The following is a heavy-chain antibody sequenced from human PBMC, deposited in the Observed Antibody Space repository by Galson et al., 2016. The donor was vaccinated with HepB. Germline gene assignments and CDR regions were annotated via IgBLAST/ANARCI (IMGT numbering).Heavy chain of an antibody. CDR1: GFSLNSDGMG. D-gene: IGHD6-13*01. J-gene: IGHJ4*02. Sequence: PALVKPTQTLTLTCTFSGFSLNSDGMGVAWIRQPPGKALEWLAIIYWDDDKRYSPSLKNRLPITKDTSKNQVVLTVTNMDPVDTATYYCAHPSIYSFTWIPDHWGQGALVTVSS. CDR3: AHPSIYSFTWIPDH. V-gene: IGHV2-5*02. CDR2: IYWDDDK.